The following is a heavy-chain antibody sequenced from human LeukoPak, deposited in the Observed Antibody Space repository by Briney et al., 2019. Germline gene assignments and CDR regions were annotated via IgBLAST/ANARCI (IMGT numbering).Heavy chain of an antibody. Sequence: SETLSLTCAVSGGSICSGGYSWGWIRQQPGKGLEWIGYIYHSGSTYYNPSLKTRVTTSVDRPMNQSSLNLSSVTAAATAGYTCGSSREYSGDDFFDYWGQGTLVTVSS. V-gene: IGHV4-30-2*01. J-gene: IGHJ4*02. CDR2: IYHSGST. CDR1: GGSICSGGYS. CDR3: GSSREYSGDDFFDY. D-gene: IGHD5-12*01.